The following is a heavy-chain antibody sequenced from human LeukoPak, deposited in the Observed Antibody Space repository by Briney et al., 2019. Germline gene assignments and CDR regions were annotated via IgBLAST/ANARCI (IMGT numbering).Heavy chain of an antibody. CDR1: GLTVTNAW. CDR2: IASKTDGGAT. D-gene: IGHD3-10*01. CDR3: TTGIRGG. V-gene: IGHV3-15*07. J-gene: IGHJ4*02. Sequence: KAGGSLRLSCAASGLTVTNAWMNWVRQAPGEGLDWVGRIASKTDGGATDYAAPVKGRFTISRDDSKNTLNLQMNSLKTEDTAVYYCTTGIRGGWGQGTLVTVSS.